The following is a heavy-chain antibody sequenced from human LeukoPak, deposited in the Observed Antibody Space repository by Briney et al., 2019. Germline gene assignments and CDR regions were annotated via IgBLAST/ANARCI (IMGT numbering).Heavy chain of an antibody. CDR1: GFTFSSYE. CDR3: ARAVAVDY. Sequence: GALRLSCAPPGFTFSSYEMNWVRQALGKGLEWVSYISSSGSTIYYADSVKGRFTISRDNAKNSLYLQMNSLRAEDTAVYYCARAVAVDYWGQGTLVTVSS. CDR2: ISSSGSTI. V-gene: IGHV3-48*03. D-gene: IGHD6-19*01. J-gene: IGHJ4*02.